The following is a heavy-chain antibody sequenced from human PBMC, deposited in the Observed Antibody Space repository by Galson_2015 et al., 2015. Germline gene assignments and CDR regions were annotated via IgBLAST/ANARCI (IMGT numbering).Heavy chain of an antibody. D-gene: IGHD3-10*01. J-gene: IGHJ4*02. CDR1: GFTFSSYE. V-gene: IGHV3-48*03. CDR3: ARDGKSITMVRGVIIPFDY. CDR2: ISSSGSTI. Sequence: SLRLSCAASGFTFSSYEMNWVRQAPGKGLEWVSYISSSGSTIYYADSVKGRFTISRDNAKNSLYLQMNSLRAEDTAVYYCARDGKSITMVRGVIIPFDYWGQGTLVTVSS.